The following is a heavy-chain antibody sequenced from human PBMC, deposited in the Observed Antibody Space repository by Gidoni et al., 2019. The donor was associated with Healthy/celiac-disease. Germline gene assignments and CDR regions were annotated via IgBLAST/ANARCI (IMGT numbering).Heavy chain of an antibody. D-gene: IGHD3-10*01. V-gene: IGHV1-8*01. CDR2: MNPNSGNT. CDR3: ARGRKVRGVIWFDP. Sequence: VQLVQSAAEVKKPGASVKVSCKASGYTFTSYDINWVRQATGQGLEWMGWMNPNSGNTGYAQKFKGRVTMTRNNSISTAYMELSRLRSEDTAVYYCARGRKVRGVIWFDPWGQGTLVTVSS. J-gene: IGHJ5*02. CDR1: GYTFTSYD.